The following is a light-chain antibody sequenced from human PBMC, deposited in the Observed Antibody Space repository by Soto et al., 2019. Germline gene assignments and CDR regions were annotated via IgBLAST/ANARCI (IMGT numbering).Light chain of an antibody. V-gene: IGKV1-5*03. CDR1: QSVDRW. Sequence: DIQMTQSPSTLSASIGDRVTITCRTSQSVDRWLAWYQQKPGKAPKLLIYKASSLQTGVPSRFSGSGSGTEFNLTISSLQPDDFATYYCQHYNDYSRMFGQGTKVEIK. CDR3: QHYNDYSRM. CDR2: KAS. J-gene: IGKJ1*01.